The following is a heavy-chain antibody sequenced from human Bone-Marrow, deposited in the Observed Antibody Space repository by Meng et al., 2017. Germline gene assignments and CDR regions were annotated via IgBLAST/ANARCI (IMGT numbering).Heavy chain of an antibody. CDR1: GVTFSGSD. J-gene: IGHJ3*02. CDR2: IETKPKNYAT. V-gene: IGHV3-73*01. D-gene: IGHD2-15*01. Sequence: GESLKISCAVSGVTFSGSDIHWVRQAFGKGLEWVGRIETKPKNYATSYAGSLRGRFTISRDDLENMAYLQMNSLETEDTALYYCTIYTRSHIWGQGSMVTVSS. CDR3: TIYTRSHI.